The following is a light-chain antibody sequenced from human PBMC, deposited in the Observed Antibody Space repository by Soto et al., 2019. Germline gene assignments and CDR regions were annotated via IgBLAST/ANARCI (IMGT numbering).Light chain of an antibody. CDR1: QTISSW. V-gene: IGKV1-5*03. CDR2: KAS. Sequence: DIQMTQSPSTLSGSVGDRVTITCRASQTISSWLAWYQQKPGKAPKLLIYKASTLKSGVPSRFSGRGSGTEFPLTISSLQPDDFATYSCQHYNSYSEAFGQGTKV. CDR3: QHYNSYSEA. J-gene: IGKJ1*01.